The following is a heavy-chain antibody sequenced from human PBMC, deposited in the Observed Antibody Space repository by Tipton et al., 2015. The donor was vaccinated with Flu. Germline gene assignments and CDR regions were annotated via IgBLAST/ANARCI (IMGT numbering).Heavy chain of an antibody. CDR1: GGSISSYY. D-gene: IGHD6-19*01. CDR2: IYTSGST. Sequence: TLSLTCTVSGGSISSYYWSWIRQPAGKGLEWIGRIYTSGSTNYNPSLKSRVTMSVDTSKNQFSLKLSPVTAADTAVYYCARHKFAADSSGWYAYWYFDLWGRGTLVTVSS. CDR3: ARHKFAADSSGWYAYWYFDL. J-gene: IGHJ2*01. V-gene: IGHV4-4*07.